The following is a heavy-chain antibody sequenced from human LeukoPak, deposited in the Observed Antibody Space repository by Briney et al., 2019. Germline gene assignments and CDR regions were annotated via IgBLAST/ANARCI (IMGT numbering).Heavy chain of an antibody. D-gene: IGHD2-15*01. Sequence: GGSLRLSCAASGFTFSSYGMHWVRQAPGKGLEWVAFIRYDGSNKYYADSVKGRFTISRDNSKNTLYLQMNSLKTEDTAVYYCLVVVAATPDHMDVWGKGTTVTISS. V-gene: IGHV3-30*02. J-gene: IGHJ6*03. CDR2: IRYDGSNK. CDR1: GFTFSSYG. CDR3: LVVVAATPDHMDV.